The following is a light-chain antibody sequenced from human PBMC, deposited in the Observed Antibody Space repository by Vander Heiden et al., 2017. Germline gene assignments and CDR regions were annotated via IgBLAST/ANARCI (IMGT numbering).Light chain of an antibody. J-gene: IGKJ4*01. Sequence: NGLTQSPGTLSLSPGERAPLSCRASQSVSAGYLAWYQQNPGQAPRLLIYGASSRATGIPDRFSGSGSGTDFTLTISRLEPEDFAVYYCQQYGDSATFGGGTRVEIK. CDR3: QQYGDSAT. V-gene: IGKV3-20*01. CDR2: GAS. CDR1: QSVSAGY.